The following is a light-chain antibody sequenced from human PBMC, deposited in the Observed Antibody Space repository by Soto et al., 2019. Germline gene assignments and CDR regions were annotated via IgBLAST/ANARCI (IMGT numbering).Light chain of an antibody. Sequence: ANQLTQSPSSLSASVGDRVTITCRASQAISSALAWYQQKPGKPPKLLIYDASTLQSGVPSRFSGTASGTDFTLTINSLQPEDFATYYCQQYNSYPMYTFGQGTKVDIK. CDR2: DAS. CDR3: QQYNSYPMYT. J-gene: IGKJ2*01. V-gene: IGKV1-13*02. CDR1: QAISSA.